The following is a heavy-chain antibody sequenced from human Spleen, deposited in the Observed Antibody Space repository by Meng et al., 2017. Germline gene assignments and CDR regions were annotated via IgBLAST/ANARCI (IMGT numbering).Heavy chain of an antibody. CDR2: TYYRSKWHN. CDR1: GDSVSSKSVA. J-gene: IGHJ4*02. CDR3: ARESSGSPFDY. V-gene: IGHV6-1*01. D-gene: IGHD1-26*01. Sequence: SQTLSLTSAISGDSVSSKSVAWNWIRLSPSRGLEWLGRTYYRSKWHNDYAVSVKSRITINPDTSKNHFSLQLNSVTPEDTAVYYCARESSGSPFDYWGQGTLVTVSS.